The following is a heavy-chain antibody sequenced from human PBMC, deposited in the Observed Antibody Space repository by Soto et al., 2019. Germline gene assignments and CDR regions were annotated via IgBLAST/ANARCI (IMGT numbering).Heavy chain of an antibody. V-gene: IGHV3-11*01. J-gene: IGHJ3*02. Sequence: QVQLVESGGGLVKPGGSLRLSCAASGFTFSDSFMAWIRQPPGKGLEWLSYISSSGSIIYYADSVKGRFTISRDNAKNSLYLQMNSLRAEDTALYYCARVTEAYCGGDCYVTDAFDIWGQGTMVTVSS. D-gene: IGHD2-21*02. CDR1: GFTFSDSF. CDR2: ISSSGSII. CDR3: ARVTEAYCGGDCYVTDAFDI.